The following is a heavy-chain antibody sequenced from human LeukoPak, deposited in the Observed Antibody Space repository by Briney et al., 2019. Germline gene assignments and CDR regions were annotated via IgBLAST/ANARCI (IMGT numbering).Heavy chain of an antibody. Sequence: ASVKVSCKASGYTFTGYYMHWVRQAPGQGLEWMGWINPNSGGTNYAQKFQGWVTMTRDTSISTAYMGLSRLRSDDTAVYYCARGAVAGFRPGPRRPTQNYDYWGQGTLVTVSS. J-gene: IGHJ4*02. CDR2: INPNSGGT. CDR3: ARGAVAGFRPGPRRPTQNYDY. V-gene: IGHV1-2*04. CDR1: GYTFTGYY. D-gene: IGHD6-19*01.